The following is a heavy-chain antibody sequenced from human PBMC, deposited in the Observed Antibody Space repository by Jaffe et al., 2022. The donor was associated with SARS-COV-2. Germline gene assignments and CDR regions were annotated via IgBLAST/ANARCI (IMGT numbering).Heavy chain of an antibody. V-gene: IGHV3-23*01. CDR3: AKDHFNWNYPFDP. J-gene: IGHJ5*02. CDR2: ISGSSGST. D-gene: IGHD1-7*01. Sequence: EVQLLESGGGLVQPGGSLRLSCAASGFTFSNYAMSWVRQAPGKGLEWVSAISGSSGSTYYADSVKGRFTISRDNSKNTLYLQMNSLRAEDTAVYYCAKDHFNWNYPFDPWGQGTLVTVSS. CDR1: GFTFSNYA.